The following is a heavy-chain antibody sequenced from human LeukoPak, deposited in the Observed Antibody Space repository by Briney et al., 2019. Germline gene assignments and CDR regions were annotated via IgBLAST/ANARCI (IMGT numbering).Heavy chain of an antibody. J-gene: IGHJ3*02. Sequence: ASVKVSCKASGYTFISYAMHWVRQAPGQRLEWMGWINAGNGNTKYSQKFQGRITITRDTSASTAYMEPSSLRSEDTAVYYCARAGGYGSGSYYSGRYAFDIWGQGTMVTVSS. CDR2: INAGNGNT. V-gene: IGHV1-3*01. CDR1: GYTFISYA. D-gene: IGHD3-10*01. CDR3: ARAGGYGSGSYYSGRYAFDI.